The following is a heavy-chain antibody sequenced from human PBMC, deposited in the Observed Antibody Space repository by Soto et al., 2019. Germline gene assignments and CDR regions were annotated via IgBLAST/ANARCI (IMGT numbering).Heavy chain of an antibody. Sequence: SETLSLTCTVSGGSISSGDYYWSWIRQPPGKGLEWIGYIYYSGSTYYNPSLKSRVTISVDTSKNQFSLKLSSVTAADTAVYYCARETGGSASGVVIIPHFDYWGQGTLVTVSS. CDR2: IYYSGST. D-gene: IGHD3-3*01. V-gene: IGHV4-30-4*01. CDR3: ARETGGSASGVVIIPHFDY. J-gene: IGHJ4*02. CDR1: GGSISSGDYY.